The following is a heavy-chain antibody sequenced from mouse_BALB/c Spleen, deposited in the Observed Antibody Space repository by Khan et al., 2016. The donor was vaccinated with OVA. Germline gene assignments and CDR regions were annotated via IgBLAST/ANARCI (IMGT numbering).Heavy chain of an antibody. CDR2: ISPGNGTP. D-gene: IGHD1-1*01. Sequence: DLVKPGASVKLSCKASGYTFTSYWINWIKQRPGQGLEWIGRISPGNGTPYYNEMFKGKATLTVDTSSSTAYIQLSSLSSEDSAVYCSARENDCGSSHYAMDYWGQGTSVTVPS. CDR3: ARENDCGSSHYAMDY. J-gene: IGHJ4*01. CDR1: GYTFTSYW. V-gene: IGHV1S41*01.